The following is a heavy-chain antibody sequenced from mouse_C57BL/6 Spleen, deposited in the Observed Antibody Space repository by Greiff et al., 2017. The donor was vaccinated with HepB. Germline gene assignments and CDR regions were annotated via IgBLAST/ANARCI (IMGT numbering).Heavy chain of an antibody. J-gene: IGHJ4*01. CDR1: GYTFTSYD. CDR3: ARSRGNYYGNYAMDY. V-gene: IGHV1-85*01. CDR2: IYPRDGST. Sequence: PLQQSGPELVKPGASVKLSCKASGYTFTSYDINWVKQRPGQGLEWIGWIYPRDGSTKYNEKFKGKATLTVDTYSSTAYMELHSLTSEDSAVYVCARSRGNYYGNYAMDYWGQGTSVTVSS. D-gene: IGHD1-1*01.